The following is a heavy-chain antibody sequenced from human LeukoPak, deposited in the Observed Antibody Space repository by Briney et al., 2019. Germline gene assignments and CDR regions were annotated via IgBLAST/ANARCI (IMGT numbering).Heavy chain of an antibody. CDR2: IHTNTGDP. CDR3: ARLGGDS. D-gene: IGHD3-16*01. CDR1: GYSFTSDA. Sequence: ASVMVSCKASGYSFTSDAMNWVRQAPGQGLEFMGRIHTNTGDPTYARGFTGRFVFSMDTSVSTAYLQINSLKAADTGIYFCARLGGDSWGQGTLVIVSS. V-gene: IGHV7-4-1*02. J-gene: IGHJ4*02.